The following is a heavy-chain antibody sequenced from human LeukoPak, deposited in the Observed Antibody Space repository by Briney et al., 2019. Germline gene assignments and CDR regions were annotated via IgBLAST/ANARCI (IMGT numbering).Heavy chain of an antibody. V-gene: IGHV3-7*04. CDR2: INQDGDEI. CDR3: ARVAAAGFDC. Sequence: GGSLRLSCAASGFTFSSYWMSWVRQAPGKGLEWVANINQDGDEIYFVDSVKGRFTISRDNAKNSLYLQMSSLRAEDTAVYYCARVAAAGFDCWGQGTLVTVSS. D-gene: IGHD6-13*01. CDR1: GFTFSSYW. J-gene: IGHJ4*02.